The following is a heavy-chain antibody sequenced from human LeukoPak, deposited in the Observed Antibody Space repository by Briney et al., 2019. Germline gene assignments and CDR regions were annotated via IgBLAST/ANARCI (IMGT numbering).Heavy chain of an antibody. CDR2: ISSSSSTI. CDR3: ARDRGSYGSGSYYPNWFDP. CDR1: GFTFSSYS. J-gene: IGHJ5*02. V-gene: IGHV3-48*02. D-gene: IGHD3-10*01. Sequence: GGSLRLSCAASGFTFSSYSMNWVRQAPVKGLEWVSYISSSSSTIYYADSVKGRFTISRDNAKNSLYLQMNSLRDEDTAVYYCARDRGSYGSGSYYPNWFDPWGQGTLVTVSS.